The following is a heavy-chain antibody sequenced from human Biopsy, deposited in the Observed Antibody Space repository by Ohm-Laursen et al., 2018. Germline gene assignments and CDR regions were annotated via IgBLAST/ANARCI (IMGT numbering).Heavy chain of an antibody. CDR1: GGTFSSFG. Sequence: SVKVSCKASGGTFSSFGISWVRQAPGQGLEWMGEINSMFGTTNYTQTFQGRVTITADESTSTAYMEVSSLRSEDTAVYYCAKRGVERGRPLAYWGQGTLVTVSS. J-gene: IGHJ4*02. V-gene: IGHV1-69*13. CDR3: AKRGVERGRPLAY. CDR2: INSMFGTT. D-gene: IGHD1-1*01.